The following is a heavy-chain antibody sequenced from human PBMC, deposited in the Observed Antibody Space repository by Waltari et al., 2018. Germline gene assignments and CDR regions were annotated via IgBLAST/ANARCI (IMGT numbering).Heavy chain of an antibody. Sequence: IRQAPGKGLEWVSYISSSGSTIYYADSVKGRFTISRDNAKNSLYLQMNSLRAEDTAVYYCARDRGRIAARLPGHYYYYGMDVWGQGTTVTVSS. D-gene: IGHD6-6*01. CDR2: ISSSGSTI. V-gene: IGHV3-11*01. CDR3: ARDRGRIAARLPGHYYYYGMDV. J-gene: IGHJ6*02.